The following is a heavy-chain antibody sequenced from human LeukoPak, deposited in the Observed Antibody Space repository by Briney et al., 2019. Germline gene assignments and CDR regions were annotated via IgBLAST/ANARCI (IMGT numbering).Heavy chain of an antibody. D-gene: IGHD6-13*01. CDR3: ARQGAAGKYYYYYMDV. CDR1: GYSFTSYW. CDR2: IYPGDSDT. J-gene: IGHJ6*03. Sequence: GESLKISCRGSGYSFTSYWIGWVRQMPGKGLEWMGIIYPGDSDTRYSPSFQGQVTISADKSINTAYLEWSSLKASDTAIYYCARQGAAGKYYYYYMDVWGKGTTVTVSS. V-gene: IGHV5-51*01.